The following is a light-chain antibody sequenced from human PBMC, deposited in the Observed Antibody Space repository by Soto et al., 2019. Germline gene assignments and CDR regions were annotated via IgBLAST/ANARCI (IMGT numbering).Light chain of an antibody. CDR3: SSYTTSNTRQIV. CDR2: DVS. Sequence: QSARTQPASVSGSPGQSITISCTGTSSDVGGYNYVSWYQQHPGKAPKFMIYDVSNRPSGVSNRCSGSKSGNTASLTISGLQAEDEADYYCSSYTTSNTRQIVFGTGTKVTVL. V-gene: IGLV2-14*01. CDR1: SSDVGGYNY. J-gene: IGLJ1*01.